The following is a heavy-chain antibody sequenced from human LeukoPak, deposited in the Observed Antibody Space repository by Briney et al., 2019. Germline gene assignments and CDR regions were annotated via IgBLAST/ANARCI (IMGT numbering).Heavy chain of an antibody. J-gene: IGHJ4*02. CDR3: ASTRGFSYGYFDY. CDR2: IYYSKNT. Sequence: PSETLSLTCTVSGGSISSSSAYWGWIRQPPGKGLEWIGSIYYSKNTYYNPSLKSRVTISADTSKNQFSLTLGSVSATDTAVYYCASTRGFSYGYFDYWGQGTLVTVSS. V-gene: IGHV4-39*01. CDR1: GGSISSSSAY. D-gene: IGHD5-18*01.